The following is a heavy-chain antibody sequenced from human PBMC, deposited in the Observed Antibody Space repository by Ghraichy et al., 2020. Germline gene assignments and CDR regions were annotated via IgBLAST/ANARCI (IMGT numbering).Heavy chain of an antibody. Sequence: SETLSLTCTVSGGSISSGDYYWSWIRQPPGKGLERIVYIYYSGSTYYNPALKSRVTISVDTSKNQFSLKLSSVTAADTAVYYCARVRGSWELLYGAFDIWGHGTMVTVSS. J-gene: IGHJ3*02. CDR1: GGSISSGDYY. V-gene: IGHV4-30-4*01. D-gene: IGHD1-26*01. CDR3: ARVRGSWELLYGAFDI. CDR2: IYYSGST.